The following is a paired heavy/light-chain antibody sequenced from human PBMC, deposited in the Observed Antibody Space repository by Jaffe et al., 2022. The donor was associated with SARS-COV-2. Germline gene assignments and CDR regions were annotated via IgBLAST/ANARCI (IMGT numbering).Light chain of an antibody. CDR3: QQSYSTPVT. J-gene: IGKJ5*01. V-gene: IGKV1-39*01. CDR1: QSISSY. CDR2: AAS. Sequence: DIQMTQSPSSLSVFVGDRVTITCRASQSISSYLNWYQQKPGKAPKLLISAASSLQSGVPSRFSGSGSGADFTLTISSLQPEDFATYYCQQSYSTPVTFGQGTRLEIK.
Heavy chain of an antibody. CDR2: ISYEGSNK. D-gene: IGHD3-22*01. Sequence: QVLLVESGGGVVQPGRSLRLSCAASGFTFSSYGMHWVRQAPGKGLEWVAVISYEGSNKYYTDSVKDRFTISRDNSKNTLYLQMNGLRAEDTAVYYCAKDKGENYYDTSNYQTFDYWGQGTLVTVSS. CDR1: GFTFSSYG. J-gene: IGHJ4*02. V-gene: IGHV3-30*18. CDR3: AKDKGENYYDTSNYQTFDY.